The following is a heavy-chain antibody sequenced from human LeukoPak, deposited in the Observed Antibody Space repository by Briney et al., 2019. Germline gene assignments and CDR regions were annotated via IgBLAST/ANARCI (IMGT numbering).Heavy chain of an antibody. CDR3: ARGTWYSTLPDY. CDR2: IWYDGSNK. D-gene: IGHD6-13*01. V-gene: IGHV3-33*01. J-gene: IGHJ4*02. CDR1: GFTFSSYG. Sequence: GRSLRPSCAASGFTFSSYGMHWVRQAPGKGLEWVAVIWYDGSNKYYADSVKGRFTISRDNSKNTLYLQMNSLRAEDTAVYYCARGTWYSTLPDYWGQGTLVTVSS.